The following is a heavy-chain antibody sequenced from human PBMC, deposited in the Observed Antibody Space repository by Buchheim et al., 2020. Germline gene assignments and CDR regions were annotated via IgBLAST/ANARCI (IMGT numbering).Heavy chain of an antibody. CDR3: ARVVRGYSYGYVTIFDY. J-gene: IGHJ4*02. Sequence: QVQLVESGGGVVQPGRSLRLSCAASGFTFSSYAMHWVRQAPGKGLEWVAVISYDGSNKYYADSVKGRFTISRDNSKNTLYLQMNSLRAEDTAVYYCARVVRGYSYGYVTIFDYWGQGTL. V-gene: IGHV3-30*04. CDR1: GFTFSSYA. D-gene: IGHD5-18*01. CDR2: ISYDGSNK.